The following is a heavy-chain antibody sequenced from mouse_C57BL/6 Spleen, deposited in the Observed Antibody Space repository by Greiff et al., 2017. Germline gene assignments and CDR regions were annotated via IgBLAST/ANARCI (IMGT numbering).Heavy chain of an antibody. D-gene: IGHD2-1*01. CDR1: GFTFSDYG. CDR2: ISSGSSTI. V-gene: IGHV5-17*01. CDR3: ARGEYEEDISYGNYPYYAMDY. Sequence: EVNLVESGGGLVKPGGSLKLSCAASGFTFSDYGMHWVRQAPEKGLEWVAYISSGSSTIYYADTVKGRFTISRDNAKNTLFLQMTSLRSEDTAMYYCARGEYEEDISYGNYPYYAMDYWGQGTSVTVSS. J-gene: IGHJ4*01.